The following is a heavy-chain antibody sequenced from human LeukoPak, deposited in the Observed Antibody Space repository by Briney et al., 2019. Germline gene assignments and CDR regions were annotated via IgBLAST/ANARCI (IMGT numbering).Heavy chain of an antibody. J-gene: IGHJ6*02. V-gene: IGHV3-23*01. CDR2: ISGSGGST. CDR3: AKDGPVAVTHYYYGMDV. CDR1: GFTVSSNY. D-gene: IGHD2-15*01. Sequence: GGSLRLSCAASGFTVSSNYMSWVRQAPGKGLEWVSAISGSGGSTYYADSVKGRFTISRDNSKNTLYLQMNSLRAEDTAVYYCAKDGPVAVTHYYYGMDVWGQGTTVTVSS.